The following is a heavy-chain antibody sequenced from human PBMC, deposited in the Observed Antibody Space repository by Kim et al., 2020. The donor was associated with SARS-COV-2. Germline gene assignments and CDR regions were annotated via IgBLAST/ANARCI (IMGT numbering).Heavy chain of an antibody. V-gene: IGHV7-4-1*02. CDR3: ARGCGGPCYEAFDI. Sequence: ASVKVSCKASGYIFTKYDFSWVRQAPGQGLEWMGWINTDTGNPTYAQDFTGRVVISLDTSVTTAYLEINSLESEDTAVYFCARGCGGPCYEAFDICG. CDR2: INTDTGNP. D-gene: IGHD2-21*01. CDR1: GYIFTKYD. J-gene: IGHJ3*02.